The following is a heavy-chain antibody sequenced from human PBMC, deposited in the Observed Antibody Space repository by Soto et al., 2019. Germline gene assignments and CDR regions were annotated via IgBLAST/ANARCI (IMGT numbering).Heavy chain of an antibody. Sequence: QLQLQESGPGLVKPSETLSLTCTISGDSIQSSDYYWGWIRQPPGKGLEWIGSFFYSGHTYYNPTLKSRVSISADTSANQFSLNLHSVTAADTAVFYCARHRSMMTAVSPFDYWGQGTLVTVSS. CDR1: GDSIQSSDYY. D-gene: IGHD4-17*01. CDR3: ARHRSMMTAVSPFDY. V-gene: IGHV4-39*01. CDR2: FFYSGHT. J-gene: IGHJ4*02.